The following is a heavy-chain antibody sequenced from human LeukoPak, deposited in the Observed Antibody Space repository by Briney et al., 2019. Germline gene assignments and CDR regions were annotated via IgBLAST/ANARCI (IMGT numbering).Heavy chain of an antibody. V-gene: IGHV3-74*01. D-gene: IGHD3-22*01. CDR3: AKDILRGLSGSPTGYFDY. CDR1: GFTFSNYW. J-gene: IGHJ4*02. Sequence: PGGSLRLSCAASGFTFSNYWMHWVRQAPGKGLVWVSRINSDGINTSYADSVKGRFTISRDNAKNSLYLQMNSLRAEDTALYYCAKDILRGLSGSPTGYFDYWGQGTLVTVSS. CDR2: INSDGINT.